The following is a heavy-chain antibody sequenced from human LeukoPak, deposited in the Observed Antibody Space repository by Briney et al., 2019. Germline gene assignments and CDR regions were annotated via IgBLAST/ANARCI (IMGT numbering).Heavy chain of an antibody. Sequence: SETLSLTCTISGDTIKRVLDYWVWVRQAPGRRLEWIGSIYFSGSTHFNPSLKSRLDMSVDTSKNQFSLMLSTVTAADTAIYYCATYYVNGAGRGHWGPGTLVTVSS. CDR3: ATYYVNGAGRGH. V-gene: IGHV4-39*07. CDR2: IYFSGST. CDR1: GDTIKRVLDY. J-gene: IGHJ4*02. D-gene: IGHD2-8*01.